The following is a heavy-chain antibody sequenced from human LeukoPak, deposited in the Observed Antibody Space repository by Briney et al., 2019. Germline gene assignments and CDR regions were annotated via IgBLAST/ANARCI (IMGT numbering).Heavy chain of an antibody. CDR1: GFIFSSYA. V-gene: IGHV3-23*01. J-gene: IGHJ1*01. CDR2: ISGSGGST. D-gene: IGHD3-22*01. Sequence: PGGSLRLSCAASGFIFSSYAMSWVRQAPGKGLEWVSSISGSGGSTYYADSGKGRFTISRDNSKNTLYLQMNSLRAEDTAVYYCAKDLEEYYHDSSGYVGYFQHWGQGTLVTVSS. CDR3: AKDLEEYYHDSSGYVGYFQH.